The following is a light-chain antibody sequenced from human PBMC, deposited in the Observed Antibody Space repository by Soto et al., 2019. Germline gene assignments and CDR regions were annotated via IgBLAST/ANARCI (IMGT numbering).Light chain of an antibody. J-gene: IGKJ1*01. Sequence: DIQLTQSPSTLSASVGDRVSITCRASQSISTWLAWYQQKPGKAPKLLIFDASSLESRVSSRFSGRGSGTQFTLTLSSLQPDDFETYYCQQYSTYPWTFGQGAKVEFK. CDR3: QQYSTYPWT. CDR2: DAS. CDR1: QSISTW. V-gene: IGKV1-5*01.